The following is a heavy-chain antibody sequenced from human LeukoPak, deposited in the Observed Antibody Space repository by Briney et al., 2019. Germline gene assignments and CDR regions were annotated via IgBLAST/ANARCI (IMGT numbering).Heavy chain of an antibody. CDR3: TRDSGTTGVVKFDP. D-gene: IGHD4-23*01. CDR1: GGSISSSSYY. V-gene: IGHV4-39*07. CDR2: IYYSGST. Sequence: PSETLSPTCTVSGGSISSSSYYWGWIRQPPGKGLEWIGSIYYSGSTYYNPSLKSRVTISVDTSKNQFSLKLSSVTAADTAVYYCTRDSGTTGVVKFDPWGQGILVTVSS. J-gene: IGHJ5*02.